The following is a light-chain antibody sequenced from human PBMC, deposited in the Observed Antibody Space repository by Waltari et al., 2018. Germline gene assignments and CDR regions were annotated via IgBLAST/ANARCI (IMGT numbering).Light chain of an antibody. CDR3: QQYYSCPYT. Sequence: DIVMTQSPDSLAVSLGERATINCKSSQSVLSSSNNQNYLTWYQQKPGQPPKLLIYWASTRGAGVPDRFSGSGSGTEFTLTISSLQAEDVAVYYCQQYYSCPYTVGQGTKLEIK. V-gene: IGKV4-1*01. CDR1: QSVLSSSNNQNY. CDR2: WAS. J-gene: IGKJ2*01.